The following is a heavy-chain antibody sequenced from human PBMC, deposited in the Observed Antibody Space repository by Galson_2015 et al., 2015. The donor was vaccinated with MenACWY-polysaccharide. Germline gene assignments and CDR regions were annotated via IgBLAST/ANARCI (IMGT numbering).Heavy chain of an antibody. CDR3: AGEKYQVPFGWFGP. V-gene: IGHV4-59*01. CDR2: VHSIGSS. J-gene: IGHJ5*02. Sequence: ETLSLTCTVSGVSINTYYWSWLRQSPGQGLEWIGWVHSIGSSTYNHSLKNRVTFSIDESKNQFSLKLSSVTAADAAIYYCAGEKYQVPFGWFGPWGQGTLVSVSS. CDR1: GVSINTYY. D-gene: IGHD2-2*01.